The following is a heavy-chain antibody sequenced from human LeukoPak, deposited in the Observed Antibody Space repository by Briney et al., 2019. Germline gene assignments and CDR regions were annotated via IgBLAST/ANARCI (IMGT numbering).Heavy chain of an antibody. CDR2: ISANSGNT. D-gene: IGHD5-24*01. CDR1: GYTFTSKD. Sequence: ASVKVSCKSSGYTFTSKDVSWVRQAPGEGLEWMGWISANSGNTNYAQKFQGRVTMTTDTSSSTVYMELRSLRSDDTALYYCARDNNYRFDYWGQGTLVTVPS. V-gene: IGHV1-18*01. J-gene: IGHJ4*02. CDR3: ARDNNYRFDY.